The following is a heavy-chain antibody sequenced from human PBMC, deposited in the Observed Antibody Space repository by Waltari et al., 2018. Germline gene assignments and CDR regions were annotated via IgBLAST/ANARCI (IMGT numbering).Heavy chain of an antibody. CDR2: IYYSGST. D-gene: IGHD2-2*01. CDR1: GGSISSYY. CDR3: ARDLPRYCSSTSCYDAFDI. Sequence: QVQLQESGPGLVKPSETLSLTCTVSGGSISSYYWSWIRQPPGKGLEWIGYIYYSGSTNYNPSRKIRVTISVDTSKNHVSLKLSSVTAADTAVYYCARDLPRYCSSTSCYDAFDIWGQGTMVTVSS. V-gene: IGHV4-59*01. J-gene: IGHJ3*02.